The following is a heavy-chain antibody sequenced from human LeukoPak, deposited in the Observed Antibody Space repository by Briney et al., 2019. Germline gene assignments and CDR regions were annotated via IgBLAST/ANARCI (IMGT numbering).Heavy chain of an antibody. Sequence: PGGSLRLSCAASGFTFSSYSMNWVRQAPGKGLEWVSSISSSGSYIYYADSVKGRFTISRDNAKNSLYLQMNSLRAEDSAVYYRARDPPYCTSTSCYVDYWGQGTLVTVSS. J-gene: IGHJ4*02. CDR2: ISSSGSYI. V-gene: IGHV3-21*01. D-gene: IGHD2-2*01. CDR1: GFTFSSYS. CDR3: ARDPPYCTSTSCYVDY.